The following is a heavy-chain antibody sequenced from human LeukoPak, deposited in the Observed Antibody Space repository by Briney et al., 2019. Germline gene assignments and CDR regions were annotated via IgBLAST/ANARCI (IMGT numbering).Heavy chain of an antibody. J-gene: IGHJ5*02. CDR3: TRDREVTKGNWFGP. D-gene: IGHD4-17*01. CDR2: IWYDGSKK. V-gene: IGHV3-33*01. CDR1: GFRFGRYG. Sequence: GGSLRLSCAGSGFRFGRYGMHWVRQTPGKGLEWVAMIWYDGSKKNYADSVKGRFTMSRDNSKNTVYLEMNSLRVEDTAVYYCTRDREVTKGNWFGPWGQGTLVTVSS.